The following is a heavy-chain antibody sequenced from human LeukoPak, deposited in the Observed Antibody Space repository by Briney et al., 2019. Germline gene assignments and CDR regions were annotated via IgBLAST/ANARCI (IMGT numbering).Heavy chain of an antibody. CDR2: IYDSVST. CDR1: GYSISSAYY. CDR3: ARDQAYCGGDCYFDF. J-gene: IGHJ4*02. Sequence: SETLSLTCAVSGYSISSAYYWGWFRRPPGKGLEWVGIIYDSVSTDYNPSLKSRFTISVDTSKNQFSLKLTSLTAADKAVYYCARDQAYCGGDCYFDFWGQGNLVTVSS. V-gene: IGHV4-38-2*02. D-gene: IGHD2-21*02.